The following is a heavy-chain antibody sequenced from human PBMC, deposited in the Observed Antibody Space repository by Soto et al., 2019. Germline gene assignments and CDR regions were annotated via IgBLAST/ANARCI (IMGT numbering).Heavy chain of an antibody. V-gene: IGHV3-13*04. CDR2: IGTTGDT. CDR1: GFTFSSYD. CDR3: ARAIGPTLFDY. Sequence: GGSLRLSCSASGFTFSSYDMHWVRQGAGKGLEWVSAIGTTGDTYYAGSVKGRFTISRENAKNSLYLQMNSLRAGDTAIYFCARAIGPTLFDYWGQGTLVTVSS. D-gene: IGHD3-22*01. J-gene: IGHJ4*02.